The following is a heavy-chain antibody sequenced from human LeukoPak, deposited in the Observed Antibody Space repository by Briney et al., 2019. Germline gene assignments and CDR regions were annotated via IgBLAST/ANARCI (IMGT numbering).Heavy chain of an antibody. CDR1: GFTFSSHW. CDR3: ARNRLNIDY. J-gene: IGHJ4*02. V-gene: IGHV3-7*01. D-gene: IGHD1-14*01. Sequence: GGSLGLSCAASGFTFSSHWMSWVRQAPGKGLEWVANIKEDGSEKYYVDSVKGRFTISRDNAKNSLYLQMNSLRAEDTAVYYCARNRLNIDYWGQGTLVTVSS. CDR2: IKEDGSEK.